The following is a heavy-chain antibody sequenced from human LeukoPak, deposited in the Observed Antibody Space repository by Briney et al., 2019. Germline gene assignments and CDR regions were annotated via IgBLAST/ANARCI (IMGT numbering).Heavy chain of an antibody. D-gene: IGHD3-22*01. V-gene: IGHV4-59*08. CDR3: ASTHYYDTSGYYFPA. Sequence: SETLSLTCTVSGDSISSYYWSWIRQPPGKGLEWIGYIYYSASTNYNPSLKSRVTISVDTSKNQFSLKLTSVTAADTAVYYCASTHYYDTSGYYFPAWGQGTLVTVSS. CDR1: GDSISSYY. CDR2: IYYSAST. J-gene: IGHJ5*02.